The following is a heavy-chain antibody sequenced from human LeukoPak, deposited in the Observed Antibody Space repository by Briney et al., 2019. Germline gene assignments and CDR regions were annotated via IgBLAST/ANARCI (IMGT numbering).Heavy chain of an antibody. CDR3: ARDRGYCSSTSCYGGDWFDP. CDR1: GGTFSSYA. D-gene: IGHD2-2*01. CDR2: IIPILGIA. Sequence: SVKVSCKASGGTFSSYAISWVRQAPGQGLEWMGRIIPILGIANYAQKFQGRVTITADKSTSTAYMELSSLRSEDTAVYYCARDRGYCSSTSCYGGDWFDPWGQGTLVTVSS. V-gene: IGHV1-69*04. J-gene: IGHJ5*02.